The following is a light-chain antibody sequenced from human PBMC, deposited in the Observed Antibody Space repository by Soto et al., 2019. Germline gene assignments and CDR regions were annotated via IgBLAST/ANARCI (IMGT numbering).Light chain of an antibody. CDR2: DVS. J-gene: IGLJ2*01. Sequence: QSVLTQPASVSGSPGQSITISCTGTSSDVGGYNYVSWYQQHPGKVPKVMIYDVSNRPSGVSNRFSGSKSGNTASLTICGLQAEDEADYYCSSYTSISTVIFGGGTKLTVL. CDR3: SSYTSISTVI. CDR1: SSDVGGYNY. V-gene: IGLV2-14*01.